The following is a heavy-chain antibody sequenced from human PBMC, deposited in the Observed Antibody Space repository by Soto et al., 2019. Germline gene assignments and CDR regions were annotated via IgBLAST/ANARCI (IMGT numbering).Heavy chain of an antibody. D-gene: IGHD5-12*01. CDR2: ISPDNGNT. Sequence: QVQLVQSGGEVKKPGASVKVSCKASGYTFTIYGINWVRQAPGQGLEWMGWISPDNGNTNYAQKLQGRVTMTTDTSTSIAYMELRSLRSDDTAVYYCARALGYSGYAGMDVCGQGTTVTVSS. V-gene: IGHV1-18*01. CDR3: ARALGYSGYAGMDV. CDR1: GYTFTIYG. J-gene: IGHJ6*02.